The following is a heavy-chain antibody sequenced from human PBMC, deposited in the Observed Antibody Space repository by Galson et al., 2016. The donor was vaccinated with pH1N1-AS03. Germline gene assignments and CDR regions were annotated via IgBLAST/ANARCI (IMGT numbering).Heavy chain of an antibody. CDR1: GFSLSNYW. CDR3: ARLPRGPWRFDY. Sequence: SLRLSCAVSGFSLSNYWMTWVRQAPGKGLEWVANINKDGSEKSDVDSVKGRFTISRDTAKNSVFLQMNSVRVEDRAVYYCARLPRGPWRFDYRGQGILVTVSS. CDR2: INKDGSEK. V-gene: IGHV3-7*01. J-gene: IGHJ4*02. D-gene: IGHD3-10*01.